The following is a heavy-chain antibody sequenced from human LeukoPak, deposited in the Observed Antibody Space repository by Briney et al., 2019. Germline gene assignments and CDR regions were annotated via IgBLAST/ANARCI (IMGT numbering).Heavy chain of an antibody. D-gene: IGHD2-15*01. CDR3: ARSLGYCSGGSCLPADGFDP. CDR1: GYTFTGYY. V-gene: IGHV1-2*02. CDR2: INPNSGGT. Sequence: ASVKVSCKASGYTFTGYYMHWVRQAPGQGLEWMGWINPNSGGTNYAQKFQGRVTMTRDTSISTAYMELSRLRSDDTAVYYCARSLGYCSGGSCLPADGFDPWGQGTLVTVSS. J-gene: IGHJ5*02.